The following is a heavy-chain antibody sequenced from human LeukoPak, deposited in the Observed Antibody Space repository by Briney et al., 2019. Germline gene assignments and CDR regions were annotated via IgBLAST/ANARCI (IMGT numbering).Heavy chain of an antibody. D-gene: IGHD6-13*01. Sequence: GGSLRLSCSASGFTFSSYAMHWVRQAPGKGLEYVSAISSSGGSTYYADSVKGRFTISRDNSKNTLYLQMSSLRAEDTAVYYCVKDEYSSSWYDYFDYWGQGTLVTVSS. CDR1: GFTFSSYA. CDR3: VKDEYSSSWYDYFDY. V-gene: IGHV3-64D*09. J-gene: IGHJ4*02. CDR2: ISSSGGST.